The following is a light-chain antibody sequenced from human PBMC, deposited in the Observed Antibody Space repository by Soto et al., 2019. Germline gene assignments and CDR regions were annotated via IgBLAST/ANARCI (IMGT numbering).Light chain of an antibody. CDR2: LGS. V-gene: IGKV2-28*01. CDR3: MQALQSPYT. Sequence: DIVMTQSPVSLPVTPGEPASISCRSSQSLLHSNGYNYMDWYLQKPGQSPQLLIYLGSNRASGVPDRVSGSGSGTGFTLKISRVEAEDVGIYYCMQALQSPYTFGQGTKLEIK. CDR1: QSLLHSNGYNY. J-gene: IGKJ2*01.